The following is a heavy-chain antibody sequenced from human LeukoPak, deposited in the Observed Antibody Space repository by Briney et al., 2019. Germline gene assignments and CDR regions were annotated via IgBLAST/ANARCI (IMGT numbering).Heavy chain of an antibody. CDR2: IYYSGST. D-gene: IGHD6-13*01. J-gene: IGHJ6*04. CDR1: GGSISSYY. Sequence: SETLSLTCTVCGGSISSYYWSWLRQPPGKGLDWIGYIYYSGSTNYNPSLKSRVTISVDTSKNQFSLKLSSVTAADTAVYYCARQQLPDLYYYYYGMDVWGKGTTVTVSS. V-gene: IGHV4-59*01. CDR3: ARQQLPDLYYYYYGMDV.